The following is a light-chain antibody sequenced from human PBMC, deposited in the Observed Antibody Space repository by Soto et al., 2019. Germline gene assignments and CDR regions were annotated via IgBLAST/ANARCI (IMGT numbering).Light chain of an antibody. CDR2: GAS. V-gene: IGKV3-15*01. CDR3: QQYDNWPRT. Sequence: EIVMTQSPAILSVSPGERATLSCRASQSVRSNLAWYQQTPGQAPRLVIYGASTRAAGIPARFSGSGSGTDFTLTISSLQSEDFAVYHCQQYDNWPRTFGQGTTVEIK. J-gene: IGKJ1*01. CDR1: QSVRSN.